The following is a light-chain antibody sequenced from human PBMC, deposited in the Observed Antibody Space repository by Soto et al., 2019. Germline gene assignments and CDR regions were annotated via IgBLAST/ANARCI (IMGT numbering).Light chain of an antibody. CDR1: SSDVGGYNY. Sequence: QSALTQPRSGSGSPGQSVTISCTGTSSDVGGYNYVSWYQLHPGTAPKLMIYDVSKRPSGVPDRFSGSKSGNTASLTISGLQAEDEADYYCGSYAGSYTWVFGGGTKLTVL. J-gene: IGLJ3*02. CDR2: DVS. CDR3: GSYAGSYTWV. V-gene: IGLV2-11*01.